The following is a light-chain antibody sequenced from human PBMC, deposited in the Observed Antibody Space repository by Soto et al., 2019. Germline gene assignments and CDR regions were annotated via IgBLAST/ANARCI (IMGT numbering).Light chain of an antibody. CDR2: GAS. J-gene: IGKJ1*01. Sequence: EQAMTQSPATLSVSLGERATLSCRTSQSVSSYLAWYQKKPGQAPRLLIYGASTRATGIPARFSGSGSGTEFTLTISSLQSEDFAIYYCQQYDTWPGTFGQGTKVDIK. CDR3: QQYDTWPGT. V-gene: IGKV3-15*01. CDR1: QSVSSY.